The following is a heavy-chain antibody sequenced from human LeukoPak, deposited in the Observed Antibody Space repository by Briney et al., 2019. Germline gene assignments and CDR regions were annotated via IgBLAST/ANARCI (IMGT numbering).Heavy chain of an antibody. CDR1: GFTFSNYW. CDR3: AKGIDYGGNGGSLDY. J-gene: IGHJ4*02. CDR2: IRYDGSNK. Sequence: GGSLRLSCAASGFTFSNYWMSWVRQAPGKGLEWVAFIRYDGSNKYYADSVKGRFTISRDNSKNTLYLQMNSLRAEDTAVYYCAKGIDYGGNGGSLDYWGQGTLVTVSS. D-gene: IGHD4-23*01. V-gene: IGHV3-30*02.